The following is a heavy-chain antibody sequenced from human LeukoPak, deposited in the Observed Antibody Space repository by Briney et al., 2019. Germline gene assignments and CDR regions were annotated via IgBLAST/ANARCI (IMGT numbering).Heavy chain of an antibody. V-gene: IGHV3-48*04. J-gene: IGHJ4*02. CDR2: INTKGGLI. CDR1: GLTFSRYN. Sequence: GGSLRFSCAASGLTFSRYNMNWVRQAPGDGLEWIAHINTKGGLIYYANSVKGRFTISRDNTYNSLDLHMHSLRVEDTAVYYCARGTRDYSSSIDYWGQGTLVTVSS. D-gene: IGHD6-6*01. CDR3: ARGTRDYSSSIDY.